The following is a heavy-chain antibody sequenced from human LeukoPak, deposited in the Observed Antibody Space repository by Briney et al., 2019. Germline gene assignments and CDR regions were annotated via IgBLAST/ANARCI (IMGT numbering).Heavy chain of an antibody. V-gene: IGHV4-38-2*02. D-gene: IGHD3-10*01. CDR2: IYHSGST. CDR1: GDSTSSAYY. J-gene: IGHJ6*02. CDR3: AKSSGSGSLDGMDV. Sequence: SETLSLTCTVSGDSTSSAYYWGWIRQPPGKGLGWIGSIYHSGSTYYNPSLKSRVTISLDTSKNQFSLRLNSVTAADTSVYYCAKSSGSGSLDGMDVWGQGTTVTVSS.